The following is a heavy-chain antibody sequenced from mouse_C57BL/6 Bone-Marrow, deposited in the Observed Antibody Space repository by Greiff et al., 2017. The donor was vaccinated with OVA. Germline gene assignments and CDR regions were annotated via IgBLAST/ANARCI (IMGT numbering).Heavy chain of an antibody. D-gene: IGHD2-2*01. CDR2: IYPRSGNT. J-gene: IGHJ1*03. V-gene: IGHV1-81*01. Sequence: QVQLQQSGAELARPGASVKLSCKASGYTFTSYGISWVKQSTGQGLEWIGEIYPRSGNTYYNEKFKGKATLTADKSSSTAYMELRSLTSEDSAVYFCEGLPRYWYFDVWGTGTTVTVSS. CDR3: EGLPRYWYFDV. CDR1: GYTFTSYG.